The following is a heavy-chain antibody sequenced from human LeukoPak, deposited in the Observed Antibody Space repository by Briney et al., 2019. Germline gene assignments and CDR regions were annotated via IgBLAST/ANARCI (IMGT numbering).Heavy chain of an antibody. J-gene: IGHJ4*02. CDR2: ISTISSYI. CDR1: GFTFSRYS. Sequence: GGSLRLSCAASGFTFSRYSMNWVRQAPGKGLEWVSSISTISSYIYYADSVKGRFTISRDNAKNSLFLEMTGLTAEDSAVYYCVRLVHVWGQGALVTVS. CDR3: VRLVHV. D-gene: IGHD2-8*02. V-gene: IGHV3-21*01.